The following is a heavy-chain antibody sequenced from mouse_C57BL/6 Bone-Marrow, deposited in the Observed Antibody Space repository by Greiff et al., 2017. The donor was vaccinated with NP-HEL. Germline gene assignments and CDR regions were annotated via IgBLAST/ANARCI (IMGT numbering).Heavy chain of an antibody. D-gene: IGHD1-1*01. CDR2: ILPSIGRT. Sequence: QVQLQQSGSELRSPGSSVKLSCKDFDSEVFPIAYMSWVRQKPGHGFEWIGGILPSIGRTIYGEKFGDKATVDADTLSNTAYLELNSLTSEDSAIYYCARLGYGRDAMDYWGQGTSVTVSS. V-gene: IGHV15-2*01. J-gene: IGHJ4*01. CDR1: DSEVFPIAY. CDR3: ARLGYGRDAMDY.